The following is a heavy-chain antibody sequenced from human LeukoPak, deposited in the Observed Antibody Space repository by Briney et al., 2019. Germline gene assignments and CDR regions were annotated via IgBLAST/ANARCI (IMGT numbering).Heavy chain of an antibody. CDR3: ARIRSSDNYYYMDV. Sequence: GASVKVSCKASGYIFTDYYMHWVRQAPGQELGWMGRINPNSGGTNYAQKFQGRVTMTRDTSTSTVYMELSSLRSEDTAVYYCARIRSSDNYYYMDVWGKGTTVTVSS. J-gene: IGHJ6*03. V-gene: IGHV1/OR15-1*04. D-gene: IGHD6-6*01. CDR1: GYIFTDYY. CDR2: INPNSGGT.